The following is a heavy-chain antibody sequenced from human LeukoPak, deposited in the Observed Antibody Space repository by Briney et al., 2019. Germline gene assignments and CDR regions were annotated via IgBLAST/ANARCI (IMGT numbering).Heavy chain of an antibody. CDR3: ARVVIGVVLNYYYYMDV. CDR1: GFTFSSYS. CDR2: ISSSSSTI. Sequence: GGSLRLSCAASGFTFSSYSMDWVRQAPGKGLEWVSYISSSSSTIYYADSVKGRFTISRDNAKNSLYLQMNSLRAEDTAVYYCARVVIGVVLNYYYYMDVWGKGTTVTVSS. J-gene: IGHJ6*03. V-gene: IGHV3-48*01. D-gene: IGHD2/OR15-2a*01.